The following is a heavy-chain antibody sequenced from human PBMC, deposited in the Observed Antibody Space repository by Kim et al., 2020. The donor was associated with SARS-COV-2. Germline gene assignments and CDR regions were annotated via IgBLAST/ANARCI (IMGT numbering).Heavy chain of an antibody. J-gene: IGHJ6*02. CDR1: GFTFSSYW. Sequence: GGSLRLSCAASGFTFSSYWMSWVRQAPGKGLEWVANIKQDGSEKYYVDSVKGRFTISRDNAKNSLYLQMNSLRAEDTAVYYCARVLGEGGPLWFGELSYYYYGMDVWGQGTTVTVSS. V-gene: IGHV3-7*03. CDR3: ARVLGEGGPLWFGELSYYYYGMDV. D-gene: IGHD3-10*01. CDR2: IKQDGSEK.